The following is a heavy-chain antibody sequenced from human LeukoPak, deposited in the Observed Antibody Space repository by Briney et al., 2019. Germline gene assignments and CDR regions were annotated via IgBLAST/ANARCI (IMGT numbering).Heavy chain of an antibody. V-gene: IGHV1-69*13. CDR1: GGTFSSYA. Sequence: SVKVSCKASGGTFSSYAISWVRQAPGQGLEWMGGIIPIFGTANYAQKFQGRVTITADESTSTAYIELSSLRSEDTAVYYCATSITGTTGASWYYYYGMDVWGKGTTVTVSS. D-gene: IGHD1-20*01. J-gene: IGHJ6*04. CDR2: IIPIFGTA. CDR3: ATSITGTTGASWYYYYGMDV.